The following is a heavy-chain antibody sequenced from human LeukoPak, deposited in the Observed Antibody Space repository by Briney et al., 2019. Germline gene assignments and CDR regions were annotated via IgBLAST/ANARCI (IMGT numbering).Heavy chain of an antibody. CDR3: AKDATAVPGTVYMDV. CDR1: VFSFSDYE. V-gene: IGHV3-48*03. J-gene: IGHJ6*03. CDR2: NDISGNTI. Sequence: PGGSLRLSCAASVFSFSDYEMNWVRHAPGKGLEWLSHNDISGNTIHYADSVEGRFTISRDNAKNSVYLQMTSLRDEDTALYYCAKDATAVPGTVYMDVWGKGTTVTVSS. D-gene: IGHD6-19*01.